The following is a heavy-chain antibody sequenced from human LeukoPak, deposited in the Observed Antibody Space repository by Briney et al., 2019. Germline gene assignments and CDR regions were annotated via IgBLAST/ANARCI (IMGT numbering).Heavy chain of an antibody. CDR2: IKQHGSEK. CDR1: GFTFSNYW. J-gene: IGHJ6*03. V-gene: IGHV3-7*01. CDR3: ARTGSTVVVEPAADYYMDV. Sequence: PGGSLRLSCAASGFTFSNYWMSWVRQAPGKGLEWVANIKQHGSEKYYVDSVKGRFIISRDNAKNSLFLQMNSLRAEDTAVYYCARTGSTVVVEPAADYYMDVWGKGTTVTVSS. D-gene: IGHD2-2*01.